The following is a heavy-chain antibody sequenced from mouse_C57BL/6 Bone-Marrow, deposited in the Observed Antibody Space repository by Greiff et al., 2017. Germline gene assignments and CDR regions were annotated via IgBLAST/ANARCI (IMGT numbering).Heavy chain of an antibody. Sequence: QVQLKQPGAELVKPGASVKMSCKASGYTFTSYWITWVKQRPGQGLEWIGDIYPGSGSTNYNEKFKSKATLTVDTSSSTAYMQLSSLTSEDSAVYYCAYSNCYYAMDYWGQGTSVTVSS. CDR3: AYSNCYYAMDY. V-gene: IGHV1-55*01. J-gene: IGHJ4*01. CDR1: GYTFTSYW. CDR2: IYPGSGST. D-gene: IGHD2-5*01.